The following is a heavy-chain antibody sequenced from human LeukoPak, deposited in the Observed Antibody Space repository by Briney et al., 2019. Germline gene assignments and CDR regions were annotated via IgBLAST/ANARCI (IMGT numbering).Heavy chain of an antibody. CDR3: ARDGWGSLEFDY. Sequence: PGGSLRLSCKAPGFSVSDNYMSWVRQAPGKGLEWLSVLYSNGNTYCIDSVKGRFSISRDNSKNTLYLQMNSLRPEDTAVYYCARDGWGSLEFDYRGQGTLVTVSS. J-gene: IGHJ4*02. D-gene: IGHD3-10*01. V-gene: IGHV3-66*03. CDR1: GFSVSDNY. CDR2: LYSNGNT.